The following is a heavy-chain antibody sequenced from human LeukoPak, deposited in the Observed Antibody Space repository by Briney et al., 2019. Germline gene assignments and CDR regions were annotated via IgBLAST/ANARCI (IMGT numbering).Heavy chain of an antibody. V-gene: IGHV3-23*01. CDR3: VREDTPATANY. CDR1: GFNFANHA. CDR2: ISGGGDIT. D-gene: IGHD2-21*02. J-gene: IGHJ4*02. Sequence: GGSLRLSCAASGFNFANHAMSWVRQTAGKGLGWVSAISGGGDITYYADSVKGRFTISRGNSKDTLFLQMHSLRPGDTAVYYCVREDTPATANYWGQGTLVTISS.